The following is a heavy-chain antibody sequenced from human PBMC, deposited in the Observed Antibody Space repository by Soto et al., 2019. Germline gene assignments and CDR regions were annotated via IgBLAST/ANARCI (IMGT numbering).Heavy chain of an antibody. CDR2: INPNSGGT. D-gene: IGHD3-3*01. CDR3: AREPYDFWSGSGMDV. J-gene: IGHJ6*02. Sequence: ASVKVSCKASGYTFTGYYMHWVRQAPGQGLEWMGWINPNSGGTNYAQKFQGRVTMTRDTSISTAYMELSRLRSDDTAVYYCAREPYDFWSGSGMDVWGQGTTVTGSS. CDR1: GYTFTGYY. V-gene: IGHV1-2*02.